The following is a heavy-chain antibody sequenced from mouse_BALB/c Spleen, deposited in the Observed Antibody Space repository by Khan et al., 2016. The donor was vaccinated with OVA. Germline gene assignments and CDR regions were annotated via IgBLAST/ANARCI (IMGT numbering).Heavy chain of an antibody. J-gene: IGHJ4*01. CDR2: ILPGRGHI. CDR1: GYTFSSYW. Sequence: QVQLQQSGAELMKPGASVKISCKATGYTFSSYWIEWVKQRPGHGLEWIGEILPGRGHIYYNEKFKGKATFTADTSSNIAYMQLNSLTSEDSAVYYCARGAGTTYGMDYWGQGTSVTVSS. V-gene: IGHV1-9*01. CDR3: ARGAGTTYGMDY. D-gene: IGHD4-1*01.